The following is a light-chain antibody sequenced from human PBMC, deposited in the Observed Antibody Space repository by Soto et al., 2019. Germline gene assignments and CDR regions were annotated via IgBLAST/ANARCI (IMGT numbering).Light chain of an antibody. CDR3: NSYTSSTWV. Sequence: QSALTQPASVSGSPGQSITISCTGTSSDVGGYNYVSWYQQHPGKAPKLMIFGVSNRPSGVSNRFSGSKSGNTASLTISGLQAEDEVDYYCNSYTSSTWVFGGGTQLTVL. CDR1: SSDVGGYNY. V-gene: IGLV2-14*01. CDR2: GVS. J-gene: IGLJ3*02.